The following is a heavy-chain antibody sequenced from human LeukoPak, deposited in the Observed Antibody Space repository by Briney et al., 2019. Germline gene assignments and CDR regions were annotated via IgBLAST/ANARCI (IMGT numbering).Heavy chain of an antibody. CDR2: INPNSGGT. D-gene: IGHD2-15*01. CDR1: GYTFTGYY. J-gene: IGHJ4*02. CDR3: ARDHRRYCSGGSCYGY. V-gene: IGHV1-2*02. Sequence: ASVKVSCKASGYTFTGYYMHWVRQAPGQGLEWMGWINPNSGGTNYAQKFQGRVTMTRDTSISTAYMELRRLGSDDTAVYYCARDHRRYCSGGSCYGYWGQGTLVTVSS.